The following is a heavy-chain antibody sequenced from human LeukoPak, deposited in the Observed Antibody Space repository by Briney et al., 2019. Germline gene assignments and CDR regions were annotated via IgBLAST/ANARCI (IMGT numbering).Heavy chain of an antibody. V-gene: IGHV5-51*01. Sequence: GESLKISCKGSGYSFTSYWIGWVRQMPGKGLEWMGIIYPGDSDTGYSPSFQGQVTISADKSISTAYLQWSSLKASDTAMYYCARPKKRITMVRGVIPWAFDIWGQGTMVTVSS. CDR2: IYPGDSDT. CDR1: GYSFTSYW. CDR3: ARPKKRITMVRGVIPWAFDI. D-gene: IGHD3-10*01. J-gene: IGHJ3*02.